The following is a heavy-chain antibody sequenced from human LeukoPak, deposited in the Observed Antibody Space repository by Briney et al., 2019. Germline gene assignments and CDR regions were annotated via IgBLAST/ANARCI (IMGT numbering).Heavy chain of an antibody. CDR1: GDSISGYY. J-gene: IGHJ4*02. V-gene: IGHV4-59*01. CDR3: AGSRNGRNPLDY. D-gene: IGHD1-14*01. Sequence: PSETLSLTCTVSGDSISGYYWSWIRQPPGKGLEWIGYMYYSGSTNYNPSLKSRVTISVDTSKNQFSLKLSSVTAADTAVYYCAGSRNGRNPLDYWGQGTLVTVSS. CDR2: MYYSGST.